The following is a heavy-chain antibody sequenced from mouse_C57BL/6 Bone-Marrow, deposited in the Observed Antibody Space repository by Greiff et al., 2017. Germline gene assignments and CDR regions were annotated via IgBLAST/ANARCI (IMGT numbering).Heavy chain of an antibody. J-gene: IGHJ2*01. CDR1: GFNIKDDY. CDR3: TTYLYGSSFDY. V-gene: IGHV14-4*01. D-gene: IGHD1-1*01. Sequence: VQLQQSGAELVRPGASVKLSCTASGFNIKDDYMHWVKQRPEQGLEWIRWIDPENGDTEYASKFQGKATITADTSSNTAYLQLSSLTSEDTAVYYCTTYLYGSSFDYWGQGTTLTVSS. CDR2: IDPENGDT.